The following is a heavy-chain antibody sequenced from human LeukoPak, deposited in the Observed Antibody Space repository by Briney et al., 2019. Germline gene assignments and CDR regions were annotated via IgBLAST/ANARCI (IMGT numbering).Heavy chain of an antibody. J-gene: IGHJ3*02. V-gene: IGHV3-23*01. CDR1: GITICSYA. D-gene: IGHD3-22*01. Sequence: PGGSLRLSCAACGITICSYAISWVCQAPGKGLEWVSAISGSGGSTYYADSVKGRFTISRDNSKNTLYLQMNSLRAEDTAVYYCAKGAYYYDQAAFDIWGQGTMVTVSS. CDR3: AKGAYYYDQAAFDI. CDR2: ISGSGGST.